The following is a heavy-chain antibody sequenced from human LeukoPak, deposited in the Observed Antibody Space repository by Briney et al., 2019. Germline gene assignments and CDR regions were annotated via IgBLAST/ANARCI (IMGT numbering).Heavy chain of an antibody. J-gene: IGHJ5*02. CDR2: INPNSGGT. D-gene: IGHD2-15*01. Sequence: GASVKVSCKASGYTFTGYYMHWVRQAPGQGLEWMGWINPNSGGTNYAQKFQGRVTMTRDTSISTAYMELSRLRPDDTAVYYCARGPTRYCSGGSCSPWAGTGEFDPWGQGTLVTVSS. CDR3: ARGPTRYCSGGSCSPWAGTGEFDP. CDR1: GYTFTGYY. V-gene: IGHV1-2*02.